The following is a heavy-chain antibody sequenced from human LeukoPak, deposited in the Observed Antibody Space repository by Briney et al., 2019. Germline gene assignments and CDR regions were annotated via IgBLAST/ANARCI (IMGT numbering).Heavy chain of an antibody. CDR3: ARELKGVVTPDY. Sequence: GASVKVSCKASGYTFTGYYMHWVRPAPGQGLEWMGWINPNSGGTNYAQKFQGRVTMTRDTSISTPYMELSRLRSDDTAVYYCARELKGVVTPDYWGQGTLVTVSS. J-gene: IGHJ4*02. CDR2: INPNSGGT. D-gene: IGHD4-23*01. CDR1: GYTFTGYY. V-gene: IGHV1-2*02.